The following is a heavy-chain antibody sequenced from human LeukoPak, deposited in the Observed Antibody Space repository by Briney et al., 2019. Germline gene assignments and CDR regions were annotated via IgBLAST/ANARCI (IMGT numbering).Heavy chain of an antibody. CDR1: GFTVSNYY. J-gene: IGHJ4*02. D-gene: IGHD4-17*01. CDR3: ARRAGEYSHPYDY. Sequence: QPGGSLRLSCAASGFTVSNYYMNWVRQAPGKGLEWVSVVYSGGSTNYADSVRGRFTISRDNSKNTLYLQMNSLRAEDTAVYYCARRAGEYSHPYDYWGQGTLVTVSS. CDR2: VYSGGST. V-gene: IGHV3-66*04.